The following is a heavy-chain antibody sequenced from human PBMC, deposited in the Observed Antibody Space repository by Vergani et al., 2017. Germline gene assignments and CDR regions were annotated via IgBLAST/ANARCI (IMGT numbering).Heavy chain of an antibody. V-gene: IGHV3-30*02. CDR2: IRYDGSNK. J-gene: IGHJ6*03. CDR1: GFTFSSYG. Sequence: VQLVESGGGLVQPGGSLRLSCAASGFTFSSYGMHWVRQAPGKGLEWVAFIRYDGSNKYYADSVKGRFTISRDNSKNTLYLQMNSLRAEDTAVYYCAKGGSLEKRGGSCYWVCYYYYYMDVWGKGTTVTVSS. CDR3: AKGGSLEKRGGSCYWVCYYYYYMDV. D-gene: IGHD2-15*01.